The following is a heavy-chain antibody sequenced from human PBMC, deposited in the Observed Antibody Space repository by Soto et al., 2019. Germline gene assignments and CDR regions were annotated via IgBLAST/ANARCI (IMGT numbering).Heavy chain of an antibody. CDR1: GYTVTSYA. CDR2: INAGNGNT. D-gene: IGHD2-21*02. CDR3: ARSIMVVTALDY. J-gene: IGHJ4*02. V-gene: IGHV1-3*05. Sequence: QVQLVQSGAEEKKHGASVKVSCEASGYTVTSYAMHWVRQAPGQRLEWMGWINAGNGNTKYSQKFQGRVTITRDTSASTAYMELSSLRSEDTAVYYCARSIMVVTALDYWGQGTLVTVSS.